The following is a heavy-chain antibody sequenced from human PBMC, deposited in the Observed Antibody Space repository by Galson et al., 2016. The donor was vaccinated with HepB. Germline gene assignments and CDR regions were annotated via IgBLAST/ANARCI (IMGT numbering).Heavy chain of an antibody. CDR2: IDVTVSKT. CDR1: GFTFNNFA. V-gene: IGHV3-23*05. CDR3: ERPDWVDGKSYDGVDV. Sequence: SLRLSCAASGFTFNNFAMSWVRQAPGKGLEWVSAIDVTVSKTYYADSVQGRFTISRDNSKNTVYLQVNTLRDDDTAIYYCERPDWVDGKSYDGVDVWGQGATVIVSS. D-gene: IGHD3/OR15-3a*01. J-gene: IGHJ6*02.